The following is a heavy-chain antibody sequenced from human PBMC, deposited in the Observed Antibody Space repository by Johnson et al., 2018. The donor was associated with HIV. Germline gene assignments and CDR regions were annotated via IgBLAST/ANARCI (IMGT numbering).Heavy chain of an antibody. CDR2: ISWTSDDI. CDR3: ARSIITSPVGAFDI. D-gene: IGHD3-16*01. V-gene: IGHV3-9*01. CDR1: GSTFEDYA. Sequence: VESGGGLVQPGRSLRLSCVASGSTFEDYAMHWVRQAPGKGLEWFSGISWTSDDIGYADSVPGRFSISRDNAKNCLYLQMNGLNPEDTALYYCARSIITSPVGAFDIWGQGTMVTVSS. J-gene: IGHJ3*02.